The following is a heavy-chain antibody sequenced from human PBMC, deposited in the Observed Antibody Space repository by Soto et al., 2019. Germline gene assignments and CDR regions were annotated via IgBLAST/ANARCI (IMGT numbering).Heavy chain of an antibody. J-gene: IGHJ4*02. CDR3: ASIDCSGGSCYAVPVPYLY. Sequence: EVQLVESGGSLVQPGGALKLSCAASGFSFSNSWMTWVRQGPGKGLEWVANIRQDGSEKYYVDSVRGRFAISRDKAKNSLYLQMNSLRVEDTAVYYCASIDCSGGSCYAVPVPYLYWGQGNLVTVSA. V-gene: IGHV3-7*05. CDR1: GFSFSNSW. D-gene: IGHD2-15*01. CDR2: IRQDGSEK.